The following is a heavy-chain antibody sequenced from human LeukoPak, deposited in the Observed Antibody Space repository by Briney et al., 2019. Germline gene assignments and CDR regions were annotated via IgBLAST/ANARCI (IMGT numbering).Heavy chain of an antibody. CDR3: ARERTGFYAEY. CDR1: RFTFSHYA. V-gene: IGHV3-30*04. Sequence: GRSLRLSCAASRFTFSHYAMYWVRQAPGKGLEWVALISYDGSVQYYADSVKGRFTISRDSPKNTLYLQMNSLRPEDTAVYYCARERTGFYAEYWGQGTLVTVSS. D-gene: IGHD3/OR15-3a*01. J-gene: IGHJ4*02. CDR2: ISYDGSVQ.